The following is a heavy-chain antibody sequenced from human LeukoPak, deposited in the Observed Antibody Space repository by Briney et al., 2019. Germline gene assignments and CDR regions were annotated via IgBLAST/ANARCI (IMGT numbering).Heavy chain of an antibody. Sequence: SETLSLTCTVSGGSISSYYWSWIRQPAGKGLEWIGRIYTSGSTNYNPSLKSRVTISVDKSKNQFSLKLSSVTAADTAVYYCARSIMRGSDAFDIWGQGTMVTVSS. J-gene: IGHJ3*02. CDR1: GGSISSYY. CDR2: IYTSGST. D-gene: IGHD2-8*01. V-gene: IGHV4-4*07. CDR3: ARSIMRGSDAFDI.